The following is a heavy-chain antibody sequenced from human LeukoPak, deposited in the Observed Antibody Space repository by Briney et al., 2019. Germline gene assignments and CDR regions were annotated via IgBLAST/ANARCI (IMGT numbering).Heavy chain of an antibody. Sequence: GGSLRLSCAASGFTFSSYGMHWVRQAPGKGLEWVAVIWYDGSNKYYADSVKGRFTISRDNPKNTLYLQMNSLRAEDTAVYYCARGYSYDVEYYFDDWGQGTLVTVSS. CDR1: GFTFSSYG. V-gene: IGHV3-33*01. D-gene: IGHD5-18*01. CDR2: IWYDGSNK. J-gene: IGHJ4*02. CDR3: ARGYSYDVEYYFDD.